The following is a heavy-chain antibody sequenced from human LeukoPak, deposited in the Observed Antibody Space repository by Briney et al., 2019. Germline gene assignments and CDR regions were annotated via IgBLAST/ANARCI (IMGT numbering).Heavy chain of an antibody. D-gene: IGHD2-2*01. V-gene: IGHV4-34*01. J-gene: IGHJ4*02. CDR1: GGSFRGYY. Sequence: SETLSLTCAVYGGSFRGYYWRWIRQPPGKGLEWIGEINHSGSTNYNPSLKSRVTISVDTSKNQFSLKLSSVTAADTAVYYCARGRRYCSSTSCPLIDYWGQGTLVTVSS. CDR2: INHSGST. CDR3: ARGRRYCSSTSCPLIDY.